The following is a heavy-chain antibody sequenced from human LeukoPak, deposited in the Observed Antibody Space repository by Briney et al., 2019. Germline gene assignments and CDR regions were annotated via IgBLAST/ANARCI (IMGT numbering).Heavy chain of an antibody. D-gene: IGHD6-13*01. CDR3: ASSKAAAGTRYYYGMDV. CDR1: GFTFSSHG. Sequence: PGGSLRLSCVASGFTFSSHGMHWVRQAPGKGLEWVAVISYDGYNKYYADSVKGRFTISRDNSKNTLTLQTNSLRVEHTAVYYCASSKAAAGTRYYYGMDVWGQGNTVTVSS. J-gene: IGHJ6*02. V-gene: IGHV3-30*03. CDR2: ISYDGYNK.